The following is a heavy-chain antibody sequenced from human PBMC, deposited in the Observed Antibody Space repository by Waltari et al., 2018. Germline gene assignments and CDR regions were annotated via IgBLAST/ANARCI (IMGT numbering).Heavy chain of an antibody. CDR2: INHSGST. V-gene: IGHV4-34*01. Sequence: QVQLQQWGAGLLKPSETLSLTCAVYGGSFSGYYWSWIRQPPGKGLEWIGEINHSGSTNYNPSLTSRVTISVDTSKNQFSLKLSSVTAADTAVYYCAVWSGYPTGWFAPWGQGTLVTVSS. D-gene: IGHD3-3*01. J-gene: IGHJ5*02. CDR3: AVWSGYPTGWFAP. CDR1: GGSFSGYY.